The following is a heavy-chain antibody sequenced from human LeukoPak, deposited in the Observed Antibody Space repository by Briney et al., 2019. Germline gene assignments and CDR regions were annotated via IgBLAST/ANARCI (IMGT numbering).Heavy chain of an antibody. D-gene: IGHD3/OR15-3a*01. Sequence: GGSLRLSCAASGFTFHDYAMHWVRQVPGKGLDWFSGITWNSGSVLYADSVRGRFTISRDNAKNSLYLQMNSLRPEDMAFYYCAKGLGVASLIVDALDMWGQGTMVTV. V-gene: IGHV3-9*03. CDR3: AKGLGVASLIVDALDM. J-gene: IGHJ3*02. CDR1: GFTFHDYA. CDR2: ITWNSGSV.